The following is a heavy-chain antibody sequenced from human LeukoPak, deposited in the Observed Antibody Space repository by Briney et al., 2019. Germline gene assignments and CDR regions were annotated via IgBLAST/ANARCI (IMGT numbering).Heavy chain of an antibody. CDR1: GGSISSHY. J-gene: IGHJ6*03. CDR2: IYYSGST. CDR3: AIRSYYYYYYMYV. Sequence: SETLSLTCTVSGGSISSHYWSWIRQPPGKGLEWIGYIYYSGSTNYNPSLKSRVTISVDTSKNQFSLKLSSVTAADTAVYHCAIRSYYYYYYMYVWGKGTTVTVSS. V-gene: IGHV4-59*11.